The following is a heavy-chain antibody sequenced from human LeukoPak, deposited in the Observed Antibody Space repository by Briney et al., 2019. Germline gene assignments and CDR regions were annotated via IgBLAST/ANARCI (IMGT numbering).Heavy chain of an antibody. V-gene: IGHV4-59*01. CDR2: IYYSGNT. J-gene: IGHJ3*02. CDR1: GGSISSYY. Sequence: SETLSLTCTVSGGSISSYYWSWIRQPPGKGLEWIGYIYYSGNTNYNPSLKSRVTISVDTSKNQFSLKLSSVTAADTAVYYCARADTRYPAFDIWGQGTMVTVSS. D-gene: IGHD1-26*01. CDR3: ARADTRYPAFDI.